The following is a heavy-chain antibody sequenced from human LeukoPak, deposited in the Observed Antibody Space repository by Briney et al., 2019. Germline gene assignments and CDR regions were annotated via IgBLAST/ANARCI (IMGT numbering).Heavy chain of an antibody. J-gene: IGHJ4*02. D-gene: IGHD2-2*01. Sequence: GGSLRLSCAASGFTFNTYVMSWVRQAPGKGLEWVSAISGSGGGTYYVDSVKGRFTISRDTSKNTLYLQMNSLRAEDTAIYYCAKEVVPGTSRSFDYWGQGTLVTVSS. CDR1: GFTFNTYV. CDR2: ISGSGGGT. CDR3: AKEVVPGTSRSFDY. V-gene: IGHV3-23*01.